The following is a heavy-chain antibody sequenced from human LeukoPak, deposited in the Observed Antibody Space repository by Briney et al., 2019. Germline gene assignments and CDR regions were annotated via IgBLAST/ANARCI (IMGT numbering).Heavy chain of an antibody. CDR2: ISGSGGST. J-gene: IGHJ4*02. CDR1: GFTFSSYA. V-gene: IGHV3-23*01. Sequence: GGSLRLPCAASGFTFSSYAMSWVRQAPGKGLEWVSAISGSGGSTYYADSVKGRFTISRDNSKNTLYLQMNSLRAEDTAVYYCASSEYSSGWWPADYWGQGTLVTVSS. CDR3: ASSEYSSGWWPADY. D-gene: IGHD6-19*01.